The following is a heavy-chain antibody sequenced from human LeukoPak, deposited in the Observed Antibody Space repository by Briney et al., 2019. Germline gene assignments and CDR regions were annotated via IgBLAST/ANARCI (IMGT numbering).Heavy chain of an antibody. J-gene: IGHJ3*02. V-gene: IGHV3-23*01. CDR2: ISGSGYST. D-gene: IGHD3-22*01. CDR3: AIDRDTYYYDSAGPGPDAFDI. Sequence: GGSMRLSCAASGFIFSSYAMSWVRQAPGKGLEWVSTISGSGYSTYYADSVKGRFTISRDNSKNTLYLQMNSLRAEDTAVYYCAIDRDTYYYDSAGPGPDAFDIWGQGTMVTV. CDR1: GFIFSSYA.